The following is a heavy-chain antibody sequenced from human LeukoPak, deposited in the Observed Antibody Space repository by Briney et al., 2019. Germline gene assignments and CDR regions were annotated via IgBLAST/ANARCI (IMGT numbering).Heavy chain of an antibody. CDR1: GFTISSYG. CDR2: IWYDGSNK. CDR3: ARDSPKAPLDY. J-gene: IGHJ4*02. V-gene: IGHV3-33*01. Sequence: PGGSLRLSCAASGFTISSYGMHWVRQAPGKGLEWVAVIWYDGSNKYYADSVKGRFTISRDNSKNTLYLQMNSLRAEDTAVYYCARDSPKAPLDYWGQGTLVTVSS.